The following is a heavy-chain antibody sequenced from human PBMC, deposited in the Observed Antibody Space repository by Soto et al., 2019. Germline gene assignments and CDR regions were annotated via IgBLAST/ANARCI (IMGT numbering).Heavy chain of an antibody. CDR3: AKEPFYSRSWLIDY. CDR2: ISGSGGST. D-gene: IGHD6-13*01. J-gene: IGHJ4*02. V-gene: IGHV3-23*01. Sequence: GGSLRLSCAASGFTFSSYAMSWVRQAPGKGLEWVSAISGSGGSTYYADSVKGRFTISRDNSKDTLYLQMNSLRAEDTAVYYCAKEPFYSRSWLIDYWGQGTLVTVSS. CDR1: GFTFSSYA.